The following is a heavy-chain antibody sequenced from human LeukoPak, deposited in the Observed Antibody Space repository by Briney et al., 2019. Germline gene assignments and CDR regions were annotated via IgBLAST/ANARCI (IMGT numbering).Heavy chain of an antibody. CDR3: AKDSGRSWYGPFDY. Sequence: QTSETLSLTCTVSGGSISSYYWSWVRQAPGKGLEWVSGISISGGSTYSADSVKGRFTISRDNSKNTLYLQMNSLRAEDTAVYYCAKDSGRSWYGPFDYWGQGILVTVSS. CDR1: GGSISSYY. J-gene: IGHJ4*02. D-gene: IGHD6-13*01. V-gene: IGHV3-23*01. CDR2: ISISGGST.